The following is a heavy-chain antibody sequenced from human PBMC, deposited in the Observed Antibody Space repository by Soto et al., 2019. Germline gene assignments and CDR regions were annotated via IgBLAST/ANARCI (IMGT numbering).Heavy chain of an antibody. CDR2: INGNGRKT. V-gene: IGHV3-23*01. D-gene: IGHD3-3*01. CDR3: VKDLNFDFWTGYRYYAMEI. J-gene: IGHJ6*02. Sequence: EEQLLESGGDLVQPGGSLKLSCAASGFTFSSYSMNWVRQAPGKGLEWVSFINGNGRKTSYADSVRGRFTITRDNSKKTLFLHVNSLGAEDTAVYYCVKDLNFDFWTGYRYYAMEIWGQGTTVTVS. CDR1: GFTFSSYS.